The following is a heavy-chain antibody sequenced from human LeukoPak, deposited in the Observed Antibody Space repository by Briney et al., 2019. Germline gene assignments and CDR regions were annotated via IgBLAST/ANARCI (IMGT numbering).Heavy chain of an antibody. CDR2: FYYSGST. CDR1: GGSISSSSYY. J-gene: IGHJ4*02. CDR3: ARHGGEWLRYYFNY. D-gene: IGHD5-12*01. V-gene: IGHV4-39*01. Sequence: SETLSLTCTVSGGSISSSSYYWGWIRQPPGKGLEWIGSFYYSGSTYYNPSLKSRVTISVDTSKNQFSLKLNFVTAADTAVYYCARHGGEWLRYYFNYWGQGTLVTVSS.